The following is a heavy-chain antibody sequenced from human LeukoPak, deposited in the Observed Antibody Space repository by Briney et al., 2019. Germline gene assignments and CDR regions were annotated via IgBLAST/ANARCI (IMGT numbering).Heavy chain of an antibody. J-gene: IGHJ4*02. Sequence: GGSLRFSCAASGFTFSSYGMHWVRQAPGKGLEWVAFIRYDGSNKYYADSVKGRFTSSRDNSKDTLYLQMHSLRAEDTAVYYCAKDLDRMIVVVTNFDYWGQGTLVTVSS. CDR3: AKDLDRMIVVVTNFDY. D-gene: IGHD3-22*01. CDR1: GFTFSSYG. V-gene: IGHV3-30*02. CDR2: IRYDGSNK.